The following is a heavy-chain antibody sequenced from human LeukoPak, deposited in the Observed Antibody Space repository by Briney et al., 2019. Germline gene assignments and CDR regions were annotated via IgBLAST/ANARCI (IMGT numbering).Heavy chain of an antibody. Sequence: GESLKISCKGSGYNFTIYWIAWVRQMPGKGLEWMGIIYPGDSDARYSPSFQGQVTFSADKSTNTAFLQWSSLKASDTAMYYCARMTYYYYYGMDVWGQGTTVTVSS. V-gene: IGHV5-51*01. J-gene: IGHJ6*02. CDR2: IYPGDSDA. CDR1: GYNFTIYW. CDR3: ARMTYYYYYGMDV.